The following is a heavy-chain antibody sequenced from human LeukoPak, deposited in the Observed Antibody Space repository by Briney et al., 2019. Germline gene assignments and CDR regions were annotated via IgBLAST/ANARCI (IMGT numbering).Heavy chain of an antibody. Sequence: GGSLRLSCAASGFNLNFYGMHWVRQTPGKGLEWVAVISFDGSKIYYGDSAKGRFTISRDNSKNTLYLQMNSLRAEDTAVYYCAQGRYDSTAYYFLPWYSHLWGRSTLVTVSS. D-gene: IGHD3-22*01. J-gene: IGHJ2*01. CDR2: ISFDGSKI. CDR1: GFNLNFYG. V-gene: IGHV3-30*18. CDR3: AQGRYDSTAYYFLPWYSHL.